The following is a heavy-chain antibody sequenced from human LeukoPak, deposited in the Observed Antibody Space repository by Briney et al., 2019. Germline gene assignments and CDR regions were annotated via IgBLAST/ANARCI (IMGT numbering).Heavy chain of an antibody. CDR2: ITSSNYI. V-gene: IGHV3-21*01. CDR3: ATMQGNDY. D-gene: IGHD3-10*01. J-gene: IGHJ4*02. Sequence: GGSLRLSCVVSGFTFSSHSMNWVRQAPGKGLEWVSSITSSNYIYYADSVKGRFTISRDNVKNSLYLQMNSLRVEDTAVYYCATMQGNDYWGQGTLVTVSS. CDR1: GFTFSSHS.